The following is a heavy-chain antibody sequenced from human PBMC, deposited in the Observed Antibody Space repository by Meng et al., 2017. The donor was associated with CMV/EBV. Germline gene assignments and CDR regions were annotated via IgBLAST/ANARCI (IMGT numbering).Heavy chain of an antibody. J-gene: IGHJ4*02. CDR1: GGSISRGDYY. V-gene: IGHV4-30-4*08. CDR3: ARDNRRGGVDY. Sequence: VQLKEPGPGLVKTSQNLSPTCTVSGGSISRGDYYWSWIRQPPGKGLEWIGYIYYSGSTYYNPSLKSRVTISVDTSKNQFSLKLSSVTAADTAVYYCARDNRRGGVDYWGQGTLVTVSS. D-gene: IGHD3-3*01. CDR2: IYYSGST.